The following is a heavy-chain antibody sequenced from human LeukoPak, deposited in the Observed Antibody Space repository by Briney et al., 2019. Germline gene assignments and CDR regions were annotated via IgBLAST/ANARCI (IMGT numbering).Heavy chain of an antibody. CDR1: GGSISSSSYY. J-gene: IGHJ6*03. Sequence: PSETLSLTCTVSGGSISSSSYYWGWIRQPPGKGLEWIGSIYYSGSTYYNPSLKSRVTISVDTSKNQFSLKLSSVTAADTAVYYCARHPLKRDMVRGVIRYYYYMDVWGKGTTVTISS. CDR3: ARHPLKRDMVRGVIRYYYYMDV. D-gene: IGHD3-10*01. V-gene: IGHV4-39*01. CDR2: IYYSGST.